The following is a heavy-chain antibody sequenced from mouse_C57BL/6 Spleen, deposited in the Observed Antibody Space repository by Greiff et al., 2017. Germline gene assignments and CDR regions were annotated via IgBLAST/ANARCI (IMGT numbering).Heavy chain of an antibody. J-gene: IGHJ1*03. Sequence: VQLQESGAALVKPGASVKLSCNASGYTFISYWLHWVKQRPGQGLEWIGRIHSSDSDTNYNQKFKGKATLTVDKSSSTAYMQLSSLTSEDSAVSYCAIEAKWYFDVWGTGTTVTVSS. D-gene: IGHD3-2*02. V-gene: IGHV1-74*04. CDR2: IHSSDSDT. CDR3: AIEAKWYFDV. CDR1: GYTFISYW.